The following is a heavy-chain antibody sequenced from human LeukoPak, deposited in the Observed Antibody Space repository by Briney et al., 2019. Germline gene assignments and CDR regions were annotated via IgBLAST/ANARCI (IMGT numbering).Heavy chain of an antibody. CDR1: GGSISSSTYY. CDR3: ARAQFEIMWGGNWFDP. V-gene: IGHV4-39*07. Sequence: PSETLSLTCTVSGGSISSSTYYWGWIRQPPGKGLEWIGSIFYTGSTYYNPSLKSRVTISVDTSKNQFSLKLSSVTAADTAVYYCARAQFEIMWGGNWFDPWGQGTLVTVSS. D-gene: IGHD2-21*01. CDR2: IFYTGST. J-gene: IGHJ5*02.